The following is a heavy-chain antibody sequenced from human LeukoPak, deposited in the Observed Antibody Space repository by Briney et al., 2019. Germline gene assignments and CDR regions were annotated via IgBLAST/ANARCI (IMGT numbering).Heavy chain of an antibody. CDR3: AKSITIFGVVISHFDY. V-gene: IGHV3-30-3*02. Sequence: GRSLRLSCAASGFTFSSYAMHWVRQAPGKGLEWVAVISYDGSNKYYADSVKGRFTISRDNSKNTLYLQMNSLRAEDTAVYYCAKSITIFGVVISHFDYWGQGTLVTVSS. J-gene: IGHJ4*02. CDR1: GFTFSSYA. CDR2: ISYDGSNK. D-gene: IGHD3-3*01.